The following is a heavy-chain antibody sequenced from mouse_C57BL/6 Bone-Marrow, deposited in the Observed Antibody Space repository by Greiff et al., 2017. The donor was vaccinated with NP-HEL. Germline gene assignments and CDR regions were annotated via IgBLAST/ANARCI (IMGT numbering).Heavy chain of an antibody. CDR2: MNPENGGT. D-gene: IGHD2-5*01. J-gene: IGHJ2*01. V-gene: IGHV14-4*01. CDR3: TTFLYSNYS. Sequence: VQLQQSGAELVRPGASVKLSCTASGFNIKDDNMHWVKQRPEKGLEWMGGMNPENGGTIYDPKFKGKATLTADTSSNTAYLQLSSLTSEDTAVYYCTTFLYSNYSRGQGTTLTVSS. CDR1: GFNIKDDN.